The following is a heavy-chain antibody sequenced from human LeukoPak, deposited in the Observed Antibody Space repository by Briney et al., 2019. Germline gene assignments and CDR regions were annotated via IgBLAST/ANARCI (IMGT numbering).Heavy chain of an antibody. CDR1: GGSISSSSYY. CDR3: ARDDSVVDY. CDR2: IYYSGST. V-gene: IGHV4-39*07. D-gene: IGHD2-15*01. J-gene: IGHJ4*02. Sequence: PSETLSLTCTVSGGSISSSSYYWSWIRQPPGKGLEWIGSIYYSGSTYYNPSLKSRVTISVDTSKNQFSLKLSSVTAADTAVYYCARDDSVVDYWGQGTLVTVSS.